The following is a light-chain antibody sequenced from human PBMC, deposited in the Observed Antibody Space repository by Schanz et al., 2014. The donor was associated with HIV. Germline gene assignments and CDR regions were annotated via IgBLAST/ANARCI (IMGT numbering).Light chain of an antibody. Sequence: QSVLNQAPSASGTPGQRVTISCSGSSSNIGSNTVNWYQQLPGTAPKLLIYSNNQRPSGVPDRFSGSKSGTSAALAISGLQSEDEADYYCAAWDDSLNSAAFGGGTQLTVL. CDR1: SSNIGSNT. CDR3: AAWDDSLNSAA. J-gene: IGLJ7*01. CDR2: SNN. V-gene: IGLV1-44*01.